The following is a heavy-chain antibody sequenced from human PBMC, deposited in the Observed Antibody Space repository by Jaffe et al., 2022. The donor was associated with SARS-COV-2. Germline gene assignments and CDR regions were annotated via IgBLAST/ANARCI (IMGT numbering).Heavy chain of an antibody. CDR3: ATTMVRGVIHAFDI. D-gene: IGHD3-10*01. V-gene: IGHV4-38-2*02. CDR1: GYSISSGYY. Sequence: QVQLQESGPGLVKPSETLSLTCTVSGYSISSGYYWGWIRQPPGKGLEWIGSIYHSGSTYYNPSLKSRVTISVDTSKNQFSLKLSSVTAADTAVYYCATTMVRGVIHAFDIWGQGTMVTVSS. CDR2: IYHSGST. J-gene: IGHJ3*02.